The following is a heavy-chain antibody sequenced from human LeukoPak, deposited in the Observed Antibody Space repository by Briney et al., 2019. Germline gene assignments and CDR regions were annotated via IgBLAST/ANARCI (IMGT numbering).Heavy chain of an antibody. Sequence: GTSVKVSCKASGFTSTSSAVQWVRQARGQRLEWIGWIVVGSGNTNYAQKFQERVTITRDMSTSTAYMELSSLRSEDTAVYYCAAVADYYDSSGYVDYWGQGTLVTVSS. D-gene: IGHD3-22*01. CDR1: GFTSTSSA. CDR3: AAVADYYDSSGYVDY. J-gene: IGHJ4*02. CDR2: IVVGSGNT. V-gene: IGHV1-58*01.